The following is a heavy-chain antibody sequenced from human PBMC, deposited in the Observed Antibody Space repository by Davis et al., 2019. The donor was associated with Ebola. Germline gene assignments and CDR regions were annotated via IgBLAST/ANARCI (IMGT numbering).Heavy chain of an antibody. CDR2: ISGSGGTT. CDR3: ASVGGG. CDR1: GFTFSSYV. J-gene: IGHJ4*02. Sequence: GESLKISCAASGFTFSSYVMSWVRQAPGKGLEWVSGISGSGGTTDYADSVKGRFTISRDNSKNTLYLQMNSLRAEDTAVYYCASVGGGWGQGTLVTVSS. V-gene: IGHV3-23*01. D-gene: IGHD4-23*01.